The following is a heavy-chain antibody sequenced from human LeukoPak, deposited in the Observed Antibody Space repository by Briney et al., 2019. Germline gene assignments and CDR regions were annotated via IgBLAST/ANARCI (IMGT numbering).Heavy chain of an antibody. CDR3: AKDRADSSGYYYDY. V-gene: IGHV3-9*01. J-gene: IGHJ4*02. Sequence: PGRSLTLSCAASGFTFDDYAMHWVRQAPGKGLEWVSGISWNSGSIGYADSVKGRFTISRDNAKNSLYLQMNSLRAEDTALYYCAKDRADSSGYYYDYWGQGTLVTVSS. CDR2: ISWNSGSI. CDR1: GFTFDDYA. D-gene: IGHD3-22*01.